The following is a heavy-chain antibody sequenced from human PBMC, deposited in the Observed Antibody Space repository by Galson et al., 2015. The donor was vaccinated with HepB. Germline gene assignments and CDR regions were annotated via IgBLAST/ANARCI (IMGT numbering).Heavy chain of an antibody. CDR1: GFTFSNYA. D-gene: IGHD6-19*01. V-gene: IGHV3-30-3*01. CDR2: ISYDGSNK. J-gene: IGHJ2*01. CDR3: AREARGSGYFGL. Sequence: SLRLSCAASGFTFSNYAMHWVRQPPGKGLEWVAVISYDGSNKYYTDSVKGRFTISRDNSKNTLYLQMNSLRAEDTAVYYCAREARGSGYFGLWGRGTLVTVSS.